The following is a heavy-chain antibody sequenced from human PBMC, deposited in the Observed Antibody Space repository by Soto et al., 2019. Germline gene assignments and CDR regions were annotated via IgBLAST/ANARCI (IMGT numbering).Heavy chain of an antibody. Sequence: QVQLQESGPGLVKPSQTLSLTCTVSGGSISSGGYYWSWIRQHPGKGLEWIGYIYYSGSTYYNPSLKSRVTISVDTSKNQFSLKLSSVTAADTAVYYCARDKATYYYDSSGSPGYYYYGMDVWGQGTTVTVSS. V-gene: IGHV4-31*03. CDR2: IYYSGST. CDR3: ARDKATYYYDSSGSPGYYYYGMDV. J-gene: IGHJ6*02. D-gene: IGHD3-22*01. CDR1: GGSISSGGYY.